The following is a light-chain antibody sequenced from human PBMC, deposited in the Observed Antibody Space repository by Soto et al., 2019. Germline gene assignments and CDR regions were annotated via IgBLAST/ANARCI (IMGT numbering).Light chain of an antibody. CDR1: KLGNKY. CDR2: QDN. Sequence: SYELTQPPSVSVSPGQTASITCSGDKLGNKYASWYQQKPGQSPVVVIYQDNKRPSGIPERFSGSNSANTATLTISGTQTMDEADYYCQTWDSSTVVFGGGTKLTVL. J-gene: IGLJ2*01. CDR3: QTWDSSTVV. V-gene: IGLV3-1*01.